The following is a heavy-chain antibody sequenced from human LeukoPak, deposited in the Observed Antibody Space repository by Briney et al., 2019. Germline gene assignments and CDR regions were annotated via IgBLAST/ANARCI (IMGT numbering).Heavy chain of an antibody. CDR1: GFSFSSYW. CDR2: INNGGSKT. V-gene: IGHV3-74*01. Sequence: GGSLRLSCAASGFSFSSYWMHWVRQAPGKGLVWVSRINNGGSKTNYADSVKGRFTISRDNAKNTLYLQMNSLRAEDTAVYYCVTSSWFDPWGQGTLVTVSS. J-gene: IGHJ5*02. CDR3: VTSSWFDP.